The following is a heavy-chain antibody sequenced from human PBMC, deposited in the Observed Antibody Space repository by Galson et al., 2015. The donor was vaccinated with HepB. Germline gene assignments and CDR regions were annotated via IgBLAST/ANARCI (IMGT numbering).Heavy chain of an antibody. J-gene: IGHJ1*01. Sequence: SVKVSCKASGYTFTSYYMHWVRQAPGQGLEWMGIINPSGGSTSYAQKFQGRVTMTRDTSTSTVYMKLSSLRSEDTAVYYCARGGAANYYDSSGAEYFQHWGQGTLVTVSS. CDR2: INPSGGST. D-gene: IGHD3-22*01. V-gene: IGHV1-46*01. CDR3: ARGGAANYYDSSGAEYFQH. CDR1: GYTFTSYY.